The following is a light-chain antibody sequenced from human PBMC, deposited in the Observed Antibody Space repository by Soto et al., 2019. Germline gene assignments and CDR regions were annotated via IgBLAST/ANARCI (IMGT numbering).Light chain of an antibody. CDR1: QTISSW. J-gene: IGKJ1*01. V-gene: IGKV1-5*03. Sequence: DIQMTQSPSTLSASVGDRVTISCRASQTISSWLAWYQQKPGKAPNLLIYKASTLQSGVPSRFSGSGSGTEFTLTISSLKPDDFATYYCQQYNTYSRTVGQGTKVEIE. CDR2: KAS. CDR3: QQYNTYSRT.